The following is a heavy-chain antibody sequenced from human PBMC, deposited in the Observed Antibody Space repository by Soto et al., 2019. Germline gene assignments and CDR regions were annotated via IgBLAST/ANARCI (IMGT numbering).Heavy chain of an antibody. V-gene: IGHV5-51*01. CDR2: IYPGDSDT. J-gene: IGHJ3*02. Sequence: GESLKISCKGSGYSFTSYWIGWVRQMPGKGLEWMGIIYPGDSDTRYSPSFQGQVTISADKSISTAYLQWSSLKASDTAMYYCARPTESSGYYPRVHAFDIWGQGTMVTVS. D-gene: IGHD3-22*01. CDR1: GYSFTSYW. CDR3: ARPTESSGYYPRVHAFDI.